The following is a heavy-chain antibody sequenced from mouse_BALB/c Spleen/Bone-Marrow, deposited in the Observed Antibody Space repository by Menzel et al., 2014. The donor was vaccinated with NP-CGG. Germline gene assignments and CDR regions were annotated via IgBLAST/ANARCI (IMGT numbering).Heavy chain of an antibody. CDR2: IRNKAYSYTT. CDR1: GFTFTDYY. D-gene: IGHD2-3*01. J-gene: IGHJ2*01. Sequence: VQLKESGGGLVQPGGSLRLSCATSGFTFTDYYMNWVRQPPGKALEWLGFIRNKAYSYTTEYSASVKGRFTISRDNSQSILYLQMNTLRAEDRATCYCARDMGGLLFDYWGQGTTLPVSS. CDR3: ARDMGGLLFDY. V-gene: IGHV7-3*02.